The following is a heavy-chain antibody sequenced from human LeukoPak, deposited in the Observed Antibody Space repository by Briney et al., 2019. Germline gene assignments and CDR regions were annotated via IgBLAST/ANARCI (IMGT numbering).Heavy chain of an antibody. CDR3: ARLEGSKDYYDRYYYYMDV. V-gene: IGHV3-21*01. CDR2: ISSSSSYI. Sequence: GGSLRLSCAASGFTFSSYAMSWVRQAPGKGLEWVSSISSSSSYIYYADSVKGRFTISRDNAKNSLYLQMNSLRAEDTAVYYCARLEGSKDYYDRYYYYMDVWGKGTTVTVSS. CDR1: GFTFSSYA. D-gene: IGHD3-22*01. J-gene: IGHJ6*03.